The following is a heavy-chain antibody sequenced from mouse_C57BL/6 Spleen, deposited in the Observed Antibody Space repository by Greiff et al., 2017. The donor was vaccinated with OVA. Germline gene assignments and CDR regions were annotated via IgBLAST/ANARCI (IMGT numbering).Heavy chain of an antibody. D-gene: IGHD1-3*01. J-gene: IGHJ1*03. CDR2: IYPGDGDT. CDR1: GYAFSSSW. Sequence: VQLQQSGPELVKPGASVKISCKASGYAFSSSWMNWVKQRPGKGLEWIGRIYPGDGDTNYNGKFKGKATLTADKSSSTAYMQLSSLTSEDSAVYFCARYMTTTGYFDVWGTGTTVTVSS. CDR3: ARYMTTTGYFDV. V-gene: IGHV1-82*01.